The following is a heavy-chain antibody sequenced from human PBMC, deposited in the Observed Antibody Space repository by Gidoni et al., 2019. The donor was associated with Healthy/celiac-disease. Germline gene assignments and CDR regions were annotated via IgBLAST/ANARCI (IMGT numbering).Heavy chain of an antibody. CDR1: GGTFRSYS. CDR3: ARDGKAARIPYYYYYGMDV. D-gene: IGHD6-6*01. CDR2: IIPIIGTA. Sequence: QVQLVQSGAEVKKPGSSVKLSCKASGGTFRSYSIRWVRQAPGQGLEWMGGIIPIIGTANYAQKFQGRVTITADESTSTAYMELSSLRSEDTAVYYCARDGKAARIPYYYYYGMDVWGQGTTVTVSS. V-gene: IGHV1-69*01. J-gene: IGHJ6*02.